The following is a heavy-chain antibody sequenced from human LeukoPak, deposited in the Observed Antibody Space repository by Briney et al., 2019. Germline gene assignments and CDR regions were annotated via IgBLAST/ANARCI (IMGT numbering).Heavy chain of an antibody. CDR3: TKDIGARGYGVH. J-gene: IGHJ4*02. Sequence: GGSLRLFCAPSGFIFDDYGMHWVRQAPGKGLEWVSLISGDGGRTYYADSVKGRFTVSRDISKNSLYLQMNGLRTEDTALYYCTKDIGARGYGVHWGQGTLVTVSS. CDR1: GFIFDDYG. V-gene: IGHV3-43*02. D-gene: IGHD5/OR15-5a*01. CDR2: ISGDGGRT.